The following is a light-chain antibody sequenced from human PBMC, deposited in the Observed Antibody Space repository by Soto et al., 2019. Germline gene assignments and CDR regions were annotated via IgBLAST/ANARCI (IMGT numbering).Light chain of an antibody. CDR3: SSFTTRSTYI. CDR1: SSDLGKYNF. V-gene: IGLV2-14*01. Sequence: QSVLTHSASVSWSPGHSITISCTGTSSDLGKYNFVSWFQQHPGKAPKLVIYEVSNRPSGVSSRFSGSKSGSTASLTISGLQAEEEADYYCSSFTTRSTYIFGTGTKVTVL. CDR2: EVS. J-gene: IGLJ1*01.